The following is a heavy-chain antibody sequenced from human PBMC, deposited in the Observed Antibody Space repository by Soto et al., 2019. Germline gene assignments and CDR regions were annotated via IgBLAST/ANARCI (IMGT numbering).Heavy chain of an antibody. CDR3: ARDPRGVGAKEYYYGMDV. Sequence: QVQLVQSGAEAKKPGASVKVSCKASGYTFTSYGISWVRQAPGQGLEWMGWISAYNGNTNYAQKLQGRVTMTTDTATSTAYVELRSLRSDDTAVYYCARDPRGVGAKEYYYGMDVWGQGTTVTVSS. J-gene: IGHJ6*02. CDR1: GYTFTSYG. D-gene: IGHD1-26*01. CDR2: ISAYNGNT. V-gene: IGHV1-18*04.